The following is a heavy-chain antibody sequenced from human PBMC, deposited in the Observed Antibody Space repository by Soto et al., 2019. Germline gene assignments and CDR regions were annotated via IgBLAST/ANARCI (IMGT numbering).Heavy chain of an antibody. Sequence: VQLLESGGGLVQPGGSLRLSCAASGFTFSSYAMHWVRQAPGKGLEWVAVISYDGSNKYYADSVKGRFTISRDNSKNTLYLQMNSLRAEDTAVYYCARDQAYYYGSGSYYPDYYYYGMDVWGQGTTVTVSS. CDR3: ARDQAYYYGSGSYYPDYYYYGMDV. J-gene: IGHJ6*02. CDR1: GFTFSSYA. CDR2: ISYDGSNK. V-gene: IGHV3-30-3*01. D-gene: IGHD3-10*01.